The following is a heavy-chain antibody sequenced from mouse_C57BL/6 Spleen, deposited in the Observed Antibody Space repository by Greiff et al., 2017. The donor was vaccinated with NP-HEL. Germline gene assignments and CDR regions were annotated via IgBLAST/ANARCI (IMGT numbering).Heavy chain of an antibody. Sequence: QVQLKQPGAELVKPGASVKMSCKASGYTFTSYWITWVKQRPGQGLEWIGDIYPGSGSTNYNEKFKSKATLTVDTSSSTAYMQLSSLTSEDSAVYYCARERGDYYGSSDWFAYWGQGTLVTVSA. CDR2: IYPGSGST. CDR1: GYTFTSYW. J-gene: IGHJ3*01. V-gene: IGHV1-55*01. D-gene: IGHD1-1*01. CDR3: ARERGDYYGSSDWFAY.